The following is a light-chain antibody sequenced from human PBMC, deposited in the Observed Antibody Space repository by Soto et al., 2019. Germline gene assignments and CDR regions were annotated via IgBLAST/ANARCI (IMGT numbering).Light chain of an antibody. CDR3: NQYGNSFT. Sequence: EIVLTQSPGTLSLSPGEGATLSCRASQSVSSSFLTWYQQKRGQAPRLLIYGASSRATGIPDRFSGSGSGTDCTLTISRLEPGDFAVYYCNQYGNSFTFGGGTKVEIK. CDR2: GAS. J-gene: IGKJ4*01. CDR1: QSVSSSF. V-gene: IGKV3-20*01.